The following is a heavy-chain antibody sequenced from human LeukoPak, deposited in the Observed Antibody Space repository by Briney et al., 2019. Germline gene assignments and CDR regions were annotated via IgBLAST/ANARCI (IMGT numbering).Heavy chain of an antibody. CDR2: MSGSGDKT. D-gene: IGHD6-13*01. J-gene: IGHJ4*02. V-gene: IGHV3-23*01. CDR1: GFTFTTHA. Sequence: GGSLRLSCAASGFTFTTHAMSWVRQAPGKGLEWVSAMSGSGDKTYYADSVKGRFTISRDNSKDTVYLQMSGLRGEDTAVYYCAKNRGYSSSWFFDDWGQGTLVTVSS. CDR3: AKNRGYSSSWFFDD.